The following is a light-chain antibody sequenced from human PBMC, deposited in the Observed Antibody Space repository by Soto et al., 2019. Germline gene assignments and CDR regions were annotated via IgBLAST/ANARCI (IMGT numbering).Light chain of an antibody. J-gene: IGKJ2*01. CDR1: QGIRNN. CDR2: TAS. CDR3: HKYSGPAYT. Sequence: DIQMTQSPSSLSASVGDRVTITCRASQGIRNNLAWYQQKPGKVPKLLIYTASTLQSGVPSRFSGSGSGTDFTLTISSLQPEDVATDYCHKYSGPAYTFGQGTNLEI. V-gene: IGKV1-27*01.